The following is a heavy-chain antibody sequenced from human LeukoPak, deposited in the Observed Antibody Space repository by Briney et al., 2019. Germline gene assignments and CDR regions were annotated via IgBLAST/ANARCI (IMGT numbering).Heavy chain of an antibody. CDR2: ISGSGGST. CDR3: APAYCGGDCSILN. Sequence: GGSLRLSCAASGFTFSSYAMSWVRQAPGKGLEWVSAISGSGGSTYYADSVKGRFTISRDNSKSTLYLQMNSLRAEDTAVYYCAPAYCGGDCSILNWGQGTLVTVSS. J-gene: IGHJ4*02. V-gene: IGHV3-23*01. D-gene: IGHD2-21*02. CDR1: GFTFSSYA.